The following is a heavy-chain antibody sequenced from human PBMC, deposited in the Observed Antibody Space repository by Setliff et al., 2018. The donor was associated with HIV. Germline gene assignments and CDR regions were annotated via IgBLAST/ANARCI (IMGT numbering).Heavy chain of an antibody. D-gene: IGHD2-15*01. CDR1: GGAFSRNV. CDR2: FIPMFGAA. V-gene: IGHV1-69*06. Sequence: SVKVSCKASGGAFSRNVFSWVRQAPGQGLEWMGRFIPMFGAAKYAQRFQDRITITADRSTSTVHMELSSLRSEDAAVYYCARGYASGSGSYYYDYWGQGTLVTVSS. CDR3: ARGYASGSGSYYYDY. J-gene: IGHJ4*02.